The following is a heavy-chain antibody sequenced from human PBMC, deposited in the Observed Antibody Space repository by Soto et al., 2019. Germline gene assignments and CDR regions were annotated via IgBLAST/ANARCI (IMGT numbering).Heavy chain of an antibody. CDR3: ARGLICGSHYSGGWYYFDS. V-gene: IGHV4-39*02. D-gene: IGHD1-26*01. CDR2: IYSSENT. CDR1: CGSVSTDRYS. Sequence: SETLSLTCTGSCGSVSTDRYSWGWIRQSPRKGLEWIGTIYSSENTYYNPSLLRRVTISVDTSKNDFSLRLSSVAAADTAVYYCARGLICGSHYSGGWYYFDSWGQGTQVTVS. J-gene: IGHJ4*02.